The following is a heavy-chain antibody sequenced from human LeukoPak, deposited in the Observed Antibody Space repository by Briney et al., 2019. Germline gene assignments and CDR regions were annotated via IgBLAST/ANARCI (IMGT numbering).Heavy chain of an antibody. CDR2: ISGSGGST. D-gene: IGHD5-18*01. J-gene: IGHJ4*02. V-gene: IGHV3-23*01. CDR1: GFTFSSYA. CDR3: SRLPNNKVDY. Sequence: GGSLRLSCAASGFTFSSYAMSWVRQAPGKGLEWVSTISGSGGSTYYADSVKGRFTISRDNSKNTLYLQMNSLRAEDTAVYCCSRLPNNKVDYWGQGTLVTVSS.